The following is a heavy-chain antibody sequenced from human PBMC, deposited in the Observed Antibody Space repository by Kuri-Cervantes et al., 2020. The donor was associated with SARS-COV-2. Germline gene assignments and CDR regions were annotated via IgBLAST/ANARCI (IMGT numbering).Heavy chain of an antibody. CDR3: ARGEGEVVVAATPHYFDY. CDR2: ISAYNGNT. CDR1: GYTFTSYG. Sequence: SVKVSCKASGYTFTSYGISWVRQAPGQGLEWMGWISAYNGNTNNTQKLQGRVTMTTDTSTSTVYMELRSLRSDDTAVYYCARGEGEVVVAATPHYFDYWGQGTLVTVSS. V-gene: IGHV1-18*01. J-gene: IGHJ4*02. D-gene: IGHD2-15*01.